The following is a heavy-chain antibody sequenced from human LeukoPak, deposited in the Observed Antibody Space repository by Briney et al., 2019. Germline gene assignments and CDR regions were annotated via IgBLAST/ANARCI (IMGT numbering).Heavy chain of an antibody. CDR3: ARDGSSGRGYYYYYGMDV. D-gene: IGHD1-26*01. V-gene: IGHV3-7*03. CDR1: GFSFSSNW. J-gene: IGHJ6*04. CDR2: IKRDGSQK. Sequence: GGSLRLSCATPGFSFSSNWMGWVRQAPGKGLEWVAHIKRDGSQKYYMDSVKGRFTISRDNAKNSLYLQMNSLRAEDTAVYYCARDGSSGRGYYYYYGMDVWGEGTTVTVSS.